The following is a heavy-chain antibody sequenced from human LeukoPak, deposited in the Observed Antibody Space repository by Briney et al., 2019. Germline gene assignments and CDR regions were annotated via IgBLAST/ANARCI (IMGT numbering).Heavy chain of an antibody. J-gene: IGHJ6*01. CDR3: AKMKGHPLPKYYMDV. CDR1: GFTFSSYA. CDR2: ISGSGGIT. Sequence: GSLRLSCAASGFTFSSYAMTWVRQAPGKGLEWVSAISGSGGITYYADSVKGRFTISRDNSKNTLYLQMNSLRAEDTAIYYCAKMKGHPLPKYYMDVWGQGTTVTVSS. V-gene: IGHV3-23*01. D-gene: IGHD1-26*01.